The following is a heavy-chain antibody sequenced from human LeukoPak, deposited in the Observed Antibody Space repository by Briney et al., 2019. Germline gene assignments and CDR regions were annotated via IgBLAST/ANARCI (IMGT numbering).Heavy chain of an antibody. D-gene: IGHD5-12*01. J-gene: IGHJ4*02. CDR1: GGSISSGGYY. V-gene: IGHV4-30-2*01. CDR3: AASSPTKASDY. CDR2: IYHSGST. Sequence: PSETLSLTCTVSGGSISSGGYYWSWIRQPPGKGLEWIGYIYHSGSTYYNPSLKSRVTISVDRSKNQFSLKLSSVTAADTAVYYCAASSPTKASDYWGQGTLVTVSS.